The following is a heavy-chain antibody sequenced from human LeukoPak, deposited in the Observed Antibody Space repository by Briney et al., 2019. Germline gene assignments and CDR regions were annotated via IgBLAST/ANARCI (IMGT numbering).Heavy chain of an antibody. Sequence: PGRSLRLPCAASGFTFDDYAMHWVRQAPGKGLEWVSGISWNSGSIGYADSVKGRFTISRDNAKNSLYLQMSNLRAEDTAVYFCARGGGLDVWGQGATVTVSS. J-gene: IGHJ6*02. D-gene: IGHD3-16*01. V-gene: IGHV3-9*01. CDR2: ISWNSGSI. CDR3: ARGGGLDV. CDR1: GFTFDDYA.